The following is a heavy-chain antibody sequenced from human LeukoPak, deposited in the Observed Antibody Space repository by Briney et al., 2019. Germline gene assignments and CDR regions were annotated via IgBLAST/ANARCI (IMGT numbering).Heavy chain of an antibody. CDR1: GFTFSSYG. Sequence: GGSLRLSCAASGFTFSSYGVHWVRQAPGKGLEWVAVISYDGSNYYYADSVKGRFTISRDNSKNTVFLQMNGLRAEDTAVYYCAKDGYSSGWPVDYWGQGTLVSVSS. V-gene: IGHV3-30*18. CDR2: ISYDGSNY. CDR3: AKDGYSSGWPVDY. J-gene: IGHJ4*02. D-gene: IGHD6-19*01.